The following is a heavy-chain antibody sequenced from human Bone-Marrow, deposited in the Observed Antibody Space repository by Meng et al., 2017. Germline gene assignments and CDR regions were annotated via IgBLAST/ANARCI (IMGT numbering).Heavy chain of an antibody. CDR2: IYPGDSDT. CDR1: GYSFTSYW. D-gene: IGHD4-17*01. J-gene: IGHJ4*02. Sequence: GESLKISCKGSGYSFTSYWIGWVRQMPGKGLEWMGIIYPGDSDTRYSPSFQGQVTISADKSISTAYLQWSSLKASDTAMYYCARGSYGDYQRDYFDYWGQGTLVTGYS. V-gene: IGHV5-51*01. CDR3: ARGSYGDYQRDYFDY.